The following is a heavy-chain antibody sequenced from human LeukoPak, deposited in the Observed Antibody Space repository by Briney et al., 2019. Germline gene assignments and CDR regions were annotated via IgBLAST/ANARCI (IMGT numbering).Heavy chain of an antibody. Sequence: GGSLRLSCAASGFTFSTYAMHWVRQAPGKGLEWVAVISYDGSNKNYADSVKGRFTISRDNTKNSLYLQMNSLRVEDTAVYYCARRLAYWGQGTLVTVSS. CDR1: GFTFSTYA. CDR3: ARRLAY. V-gene: IGHV3-30*04. CDR2: ISYDGSNK. J-gene: IGHJ1*01.